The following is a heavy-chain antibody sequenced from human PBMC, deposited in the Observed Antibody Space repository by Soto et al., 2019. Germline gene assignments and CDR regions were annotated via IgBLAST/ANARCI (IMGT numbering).Heavy chain of an antibody. CDR1: GFSFSNAW. Sequence: GGSLRLSCAASGFSFSNAWMSWVRQLPGKGLEWVGHIKSKTDGGTADYAAPVKGRFTISRDDSKNTLYLQMNSLETEDTAMFYCTTLNYGVDVWGQGTTVTVSS. CDR2: IKSKTDGGTA. CDR3: TTLNYGVDV. V-gene: IGHV3-15*01. J-gene: IGHJ6*02.